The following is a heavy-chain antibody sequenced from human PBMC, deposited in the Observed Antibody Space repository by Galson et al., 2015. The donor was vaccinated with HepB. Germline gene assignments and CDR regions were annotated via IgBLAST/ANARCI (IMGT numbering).Heavy chain of an antibody. J-gene: IGHJ4*02. CDR3: ARDSSGWYLDY. CDR2: IRYDGSNK. Sequence: SLRLSCAASGFTFSSYGMHWVRQAPGKGLEWVAVIRYDGSNKYYADSVKGRFTISRDNSKNTLYLQMNSLRAEDTAVYYCARDSSGWYLDYWGQGTLVTVSS. D-gene: IGHD6-19*01. CDR1: GFTFSSYG. V-gene: IGHV3-33*01.